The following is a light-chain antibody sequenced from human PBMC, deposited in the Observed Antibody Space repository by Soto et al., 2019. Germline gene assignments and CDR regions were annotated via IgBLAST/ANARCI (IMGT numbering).Light chain of an antibody. CDR2: AAS. V-gene: IGKV1-9*01. CDR3: QHLNDYRYT. Sequence: DIQLTQSPSFLSASVGDRVTITCRASQAISSSVAWYQHNPGKARKLLLYAASTLQNGVPSSFSGSGSGTEFTLTISRLQPEDVATYYCQHLNDYRYTFGQGTKVEIK. CDR1: QAISSS. J-gene: IGKJ2*01.